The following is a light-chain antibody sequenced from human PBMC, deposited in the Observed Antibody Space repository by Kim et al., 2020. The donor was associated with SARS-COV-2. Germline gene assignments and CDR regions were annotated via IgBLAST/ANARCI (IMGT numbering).Light chain of an antibody. CDR3: SSYAGTQNVV. Sequence: GQQAPLSATGTTSSIGGYNFVASYQQHPGKAPKVMIYEVNKRPPGVPDRFSGSKSGNTASLTVSGLQAEDEADYYCSSYAGTQNVVFGGGTQLTVL. V-gene: IGLV2-8*01. J-gene: IGLJ2*01. CDR1: TSSIGGYNF. CDR2: EVN.